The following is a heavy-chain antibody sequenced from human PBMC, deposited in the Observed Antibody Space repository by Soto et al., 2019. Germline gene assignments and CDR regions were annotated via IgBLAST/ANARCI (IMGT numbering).Heavy chain of an antibody. CDR1: GGTFSSYA. Sequence: ASVKVSWKASGGTFSSYAIRWVRQAPGQGLEGVGGIIPIFGTANYAQKFQVRVTITADKSTSTAYMELSSLRSEDTAVYYCARDATEFVPSSIYNYYGMDVWGQWTRVIASS. D-gene: IGHD2-2*01. V-gene: IGHV1-69*06. J-gene: IGHJ6*01. CDR2: IIPIFGTA. CDR3: ARDATEFVPSSIYNYYGMDV.